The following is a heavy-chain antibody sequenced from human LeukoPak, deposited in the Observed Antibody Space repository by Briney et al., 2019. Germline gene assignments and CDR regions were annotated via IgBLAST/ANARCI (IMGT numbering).Heavy chain of an antibody. V-gene: IGHV3-30-3*01. J-gene: IGHJ6*02. CDR3: ARDMSPYGGNRYYYYYGMDV. Sequence: GRSLRLSCAASGFTFSSYAMHWVRQAPGKGLEWVAVISYDGSNKYYADSVKGRFTISRDNSKNTLCLQMNSLRAEDTAVYYCARDMSPYGGNRYYYYYGMDVWGQGTTVTVSS. CDR2: ISYDGSNK. D-gene: IGHD4-23*01. CDR1: GFTFSSYA.